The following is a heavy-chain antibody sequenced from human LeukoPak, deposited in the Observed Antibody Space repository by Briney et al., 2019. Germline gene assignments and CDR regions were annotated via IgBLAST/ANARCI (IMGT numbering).Heavy chain of an antibody. D-gene: IGHD2-15*01. CDR3: ARDWHGGKPLYYYYYGMDV. CDR2: IYSGGST. J-gene: IGHJ6*02. V-gene: IGHV3-66*01. CDR1: GFTVSSNY. Sequence: GGSLRLSCAASGFTVSSNYMSWVRQAPGKGLEWVSVIYSGGSTYYADSVKGRFTISRDNSKNTLYLQMNSLRAEDTAVYYCARDWHGGKPLYYYYYGMDVWGQGTTVTVPS.